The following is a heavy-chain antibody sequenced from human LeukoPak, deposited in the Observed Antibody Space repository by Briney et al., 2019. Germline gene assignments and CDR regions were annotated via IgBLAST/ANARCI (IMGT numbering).Heavy chain of an antibody. CDR3: AKGGSGGGY. CDR2: ISWNSGSI. Sequence: GGSLRLSCAASGFTFDDSVMHWVRQAPGKGLEWVSGISWNSGSIGYADSVKGRFTISRDNAKNSLYLQMNSLRAEDTALYYCAKGGSGGGYWGQGTLVTVSS. V-gene: IGHV3-9*01. J-gene: IGHJ4*02. CDR1: GFTFDDSV. D-gene: IGHD1-1*01.